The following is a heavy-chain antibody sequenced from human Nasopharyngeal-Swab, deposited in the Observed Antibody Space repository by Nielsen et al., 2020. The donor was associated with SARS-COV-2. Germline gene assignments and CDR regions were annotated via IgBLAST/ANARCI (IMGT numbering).Heavy chain of an antibody. J-gene: IGHJ4*02. CDR3: ARILSGYDRYYFDY. Sequence: WVRQAPGQGLEWMGRINPNSGGTNYAQKFQGRATMTRDTSISTAYMELSRLRSDDTAVYYCARILSGYDRYYFDYWGQGTLVTVSS. CDR2: INPNSGGT. D-gene: IGHD5-12*01. V-gene: IGHV1-2*06.